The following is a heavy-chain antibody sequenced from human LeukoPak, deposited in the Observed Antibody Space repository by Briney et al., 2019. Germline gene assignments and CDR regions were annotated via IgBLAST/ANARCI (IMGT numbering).Heavy chain of an antibody. D-gene: IGHD1/OR15-1a*01. CDR1: GFTFSSFA. CDR2: IYSGDST. CDR3: ARQVLEQTQGNWLDP. V-gene: IGHV3-53*04. Sequence: GGSQRLSCAASGFTFSSFAMSWVRQAPGKGLEWVSVIYSGDSTYYADSVKGRFTISRHNSKNTLFLYLNSLRAEDTAVYYCARQVLEQTQGNWLDPWGQGTLVTVSS. J-gene: IGHJ5*02.